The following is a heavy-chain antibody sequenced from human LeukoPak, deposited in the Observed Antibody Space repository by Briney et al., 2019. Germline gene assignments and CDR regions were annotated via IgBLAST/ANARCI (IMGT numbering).Heavy chain of an antibody. D-gene: IGHD2-2*01. CDR1: GFTFSSYA. J-gene: IGHJ4*02. V-gene: IGHV3-30*04. Sequence: PGGSLRLSCAASGFTFSSYAMHWVRQAPGKGLEWVAVISYDGSNKYYADSMKGRFTVSRDNSKNTLYLQMNSLRAEDTAVYYCARDYQLLTSNWGQGTLVTVSS. CDR3: ARDYQLLTSN. CDR2: ISYDGSNK.